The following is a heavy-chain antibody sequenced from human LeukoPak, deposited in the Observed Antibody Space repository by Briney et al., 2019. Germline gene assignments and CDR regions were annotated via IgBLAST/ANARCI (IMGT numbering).Heavy chain of an antibody. J-gene: IGHJ4*02. Sequence: SSVTVSFKASGYTFTNYYMHGLRQAPAQGLEWMGLINPSGGSTSYAQKFQGRVTVTRDTSTSTVYMELRSLRSEDTGVYYCARDGGGGPYYFEYWGQGTLVTVSS. V-gene: IGHV1-46*01. D-gene: IGHD3-16*01. CDR3: ARDGGGGPYYFEY. CDR1: GYTFTNYY. CDR2: INPSGGST.